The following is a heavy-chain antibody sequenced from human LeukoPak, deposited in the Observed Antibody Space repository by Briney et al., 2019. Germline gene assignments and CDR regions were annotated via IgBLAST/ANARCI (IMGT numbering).Heavy chain of an antibody. CDR3: AREVGSGGRTHWYFDL. D-gene: IGHD6-19*01. CDR2: INSDGSST. V-gene: IGHV3-74*01. CDR1: GFTFSSSW. J-gene: IGHJ2*01. Sequence: GGSLRLSCAASGFTFSSSWMHWVRQAPEKGLVWVSRINSDGSSTSYADSVKGRFTISRDNAKNTLFLQMNSLRAEDTAVYYCAREVGSGGRTHWYFDLWGRGTLVTVSS.